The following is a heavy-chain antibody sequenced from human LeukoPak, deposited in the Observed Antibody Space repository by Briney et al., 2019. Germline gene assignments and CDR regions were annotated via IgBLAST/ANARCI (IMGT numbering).Heavy chain of an antibody. CDR2: FDPEDGET. CDR3: ATNSGTVTHAYFDY. J-gene: IGHJ4*02. CDR1: GYTLTELS. V-gene: IGHV1-24*01. D-gene: IGHD3-10*01. Sequence: GASVKVSCKVSGYTLTELSMHWVRQAPGKGLEWMGGFDPEDGETIYAQKFQGRVTMPEDTSTDTAYMELSSLRSEDTAVYYCATNSGTVTHAYFDYWGQGTLVTVSS.